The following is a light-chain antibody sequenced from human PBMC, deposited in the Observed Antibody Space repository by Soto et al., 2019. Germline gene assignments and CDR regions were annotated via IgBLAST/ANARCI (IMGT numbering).Light chain of an antibody. V-gene: IGKV3-20*01. J-gene: IGKJ1*01. CDR2: DAS. CDR1: QTVGRSY. Sequence: EIVLTQSPGTLSLSPGERATLSCRASQTVGRSYLAWHQQKPGQAPRILIYDASSRPADIPDRFSGSGSGTDFTLSISRLEAEDFAVYFWQQYASSPSTFGQGTKVEI. CDR3: QQYASSPST.